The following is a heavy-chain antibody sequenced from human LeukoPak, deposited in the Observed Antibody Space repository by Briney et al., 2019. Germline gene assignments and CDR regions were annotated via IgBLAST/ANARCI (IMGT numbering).Heavy chain of an antibody. D-gene: IGHD3-22*01. V-gene: IGHV3-23*01. Sequence: GGSLRLSCAASGFTFSSYAMSWVRQAPGKGLEWVSAISGSGGSTYYADSVKGRFTISRDNSKNTLYLQMNSLRAEDTAVYYCARLLGNYYDSSGYFDYWGQGTLVTVSS. CDR2: ISGSGGST. J-gene: IGHJ4*02. CDR3: ARLLGNYYDSSGYFDY. CDR1: GFTFSSYA.